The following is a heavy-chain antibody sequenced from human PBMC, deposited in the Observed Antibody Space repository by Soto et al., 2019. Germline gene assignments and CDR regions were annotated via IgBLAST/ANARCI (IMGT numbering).Heavy chain of an antibody. CDR2: IYHSGGT. J-gene: IGHJ6*02. V-gene: IGHV4-4*02. Sequence: SETLSLTCAVSGGSISSSNWWSWVRQPPGKGLEWIGEIYHSGGTNYNPSLKSRVTISVDKSKNQFSLKLSSVTAADTAVYYCARVSVVAASSGGDYYYYYGMDVWGQGTTVTVSS. D-gene: IGHD6-13*01. CDR1: GGSISSSNW. CDR3: ARVSVVAASSGGDYYYYYGMDV.